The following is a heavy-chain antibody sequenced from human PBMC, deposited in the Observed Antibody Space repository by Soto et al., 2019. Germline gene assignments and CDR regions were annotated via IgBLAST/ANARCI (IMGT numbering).Heavy chain of an antibody. CDR3: ARADACGDYDY. J-gene: IGHJ4*02. D-gene: IGHD4-17*01. Sequence: QVQLVQSGAEVEKPGASVKVTCKASGYTFINYYMHWVRQAPGQGLEWMGIINPTGGSTTYAQKFQGRVTVTRDTSTSTVYMELSSLRSDDTAVYYCARADACGDYDYWGQGTLVTVSS. V-gene: IGHV1-46*01. CDR2: INPTGGST. CDR1: GYTFINYY.